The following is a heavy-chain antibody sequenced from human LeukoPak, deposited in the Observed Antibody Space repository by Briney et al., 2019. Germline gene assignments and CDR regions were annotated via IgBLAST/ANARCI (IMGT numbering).Heavy chain of an antibody. V-gene: IGHV1-18*01. CDR1: GYTFTSYG. D-gene: IGHD3-9*01. CDR2: ISAYNGNT. CDR3: ATGPLDWRPYYFYY. Sequence: GASVKVSCKASGYTFTSYGISWVRQAPGQGLERMGWISAYNGNTNYAQNLQGRLTMTTDTSTSTAYMELRSLRSDDTAVFYCATGPLDWRPYYFYYWGQGTLVTVSS. J-gene: IGHJ4*02.